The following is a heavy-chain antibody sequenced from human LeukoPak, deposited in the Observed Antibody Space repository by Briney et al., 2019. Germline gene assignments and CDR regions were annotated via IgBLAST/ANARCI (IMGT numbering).Heavy chain of an antibody. CDR1: GFTFSGHW. CDR2: MNGDRRQI. Sequence: GGSLSLSCAASGFTFSGHWMSSVRQAAAKGLEWVAHMNGDRRQIYYIDLVKGRFTISRDNAKNSLYLQMNGVKAEDTAVYYCVAWGNSGNSWGQGTMVIVSS. J-gene: IGHJ3*01. V-gene: IGHV3-7*01. CDR3: VAWGNSGNS. D-gene: IGHD1-26*01.